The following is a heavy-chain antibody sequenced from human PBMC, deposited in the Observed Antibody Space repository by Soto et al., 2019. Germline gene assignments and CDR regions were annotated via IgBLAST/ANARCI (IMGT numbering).Heavy chain of an antibody. CDR3: AREYCSSSSCYGVDY. CDR2: ISTSNGNT. Sequence: ASVKVSCKASGYIFTTYGISWVRQAPGQGLEWMGWISTSNGNTKYAQKVEGRVTMTTDTSTSIAYMELRSLRSDGTAVYYCAREYCSSSSCYGVDYWGQGILVTVSS. D-gene: IGHD2-2*01. V-gene: IGHV1-18*01. CDR1: GYIFTTYG. J-gene: IGHJ4*02.